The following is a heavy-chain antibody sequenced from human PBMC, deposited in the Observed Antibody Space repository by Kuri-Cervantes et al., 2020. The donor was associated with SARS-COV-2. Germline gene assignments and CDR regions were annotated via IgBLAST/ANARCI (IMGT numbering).Heavy chain of an antibody. V-gene: IGHV3-21*04. D-gene: IGHD1-26*01. CDR2: ISSSSSYI. CDR3: ARAMVGATNIYFDY. Sequence: GESLKISCAASGFTFSSYSMNWVRQAPGKGLEWVSSISSSSSYIYYADSVKGRFTISRDNSKNTLYLQMSSLRAEDTAVYYCARAMVGATNIYFDYWGQGTLVTVSS. CDR1: GFTFSSYS. J-gene: IGHJ4*02.